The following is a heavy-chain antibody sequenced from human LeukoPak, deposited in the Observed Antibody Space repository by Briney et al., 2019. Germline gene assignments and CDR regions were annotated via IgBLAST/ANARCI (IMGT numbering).Heavy chain of an antibody. CDR2: ISYDGSNK. D-gene: IGHD3-3*01. CDR1: GFTFSSYA. CDR3: ARGPGRSGNNWFGP. J-gene: IGHJ5*02. V-gene: IGHV3-30*04. Sequence: PGGSLRLSCAASGFTFSSYAMHWVRQAPGKGLEWVAVISYDGSNKYYADSVKGRFTISRDNSKNTLYLQMNSLRAEDTAVYYCARGPGRSGNNWFGPWGQGTLVTVSS.